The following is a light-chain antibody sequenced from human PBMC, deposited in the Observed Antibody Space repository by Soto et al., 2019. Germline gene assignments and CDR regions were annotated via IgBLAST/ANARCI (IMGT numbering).Light chain of an antibody. CDR1: QTISSW. V-gene: IGKV1-5*03. J-gene: IGKJ2*01. Sequence: DIQMTQSPSTLSGSVGDRVTITCRASQTISSWLAWYQQKPGKAPKLLIYKASTLKSGVPSRFSGSGSGTEFTLTITSLQPDDFATYYCQQYNTYPYIFGQGTKVDIK. CDR2: KAS. CDR3: QQYNTYPYI.